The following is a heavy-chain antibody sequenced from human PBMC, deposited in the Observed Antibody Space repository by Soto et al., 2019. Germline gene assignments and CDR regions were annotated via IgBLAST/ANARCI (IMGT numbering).Heavy chain of an antibody. Sequence: SETLSLTCTVSGGSISSGGYYWSWIRQHPGKGLEWIGYIYYSGSTYYNPSLKSRVTISVDTSKNQFSLKLSSVTAADTAVYYCARVYSGSFPDYWGQGTLVTVSS. CDR1: GGSISSGGYY. CDR2: IYYSGST. CDR3: ARVYSGSFPDY. J-gene: IGHJ4*02. D-gene: IGHD1-26*01. V-gene: IGHV4-31*03.